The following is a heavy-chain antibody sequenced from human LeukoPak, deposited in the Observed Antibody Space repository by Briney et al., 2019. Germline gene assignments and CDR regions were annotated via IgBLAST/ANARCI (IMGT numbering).Heavy chain of an antibody. CDR3: AKGAGPPWFDP. D-gene: IGHD6-19*01. J-gene: IGHJ5*02. Sequence: SGTLSLTCTVSNASISSDTYFWSWIRQPAGKGLQWIGRMSSTGRSDYNPSLKSRVTISIDTSKNQFSMKLSSVTAADTAVYYCAKGAGPPWFDPWGQGTLVTVSS. V-gene: IGHV4-61*02. CDR2: MSSTGRS. CDR1: NASISSDTYF.